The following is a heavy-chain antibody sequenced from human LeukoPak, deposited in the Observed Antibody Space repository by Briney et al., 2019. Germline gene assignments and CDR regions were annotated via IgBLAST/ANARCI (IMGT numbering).Heavy chain of an antibody. CDR1: GFTFNSYA. D-gene: IGHD3-9*01. V-gene: IGHV3-23*01. J-gene: IGHJ3*02. CDR3: AKDRGYQLLTNYYEKGDGFEI. CDR2: ISGSGSRT. Sequence: GGSLRLSCAASGFTFNSYAMSWVRQAPGKGLEWVSAISGSGSRTYYADSVKGRFTISRDNFKNTLYLQMSSLRAEDTAIYYCAKDRGYQLLTNYYEKGDGFEIWGQGTMVTVSS.